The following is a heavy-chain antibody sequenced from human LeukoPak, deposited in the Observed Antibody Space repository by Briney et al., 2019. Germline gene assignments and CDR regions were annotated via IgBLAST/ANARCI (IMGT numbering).Heavy chain of an antibody. Sequence: PGGSLRLSCAASGFTFSSYSMNWVRQAPGQGLEWVSYISISTTNIYYADSVKGRFTVSRDNAKNSLYLQMNNLRADDTAVYYCARGETRYSSSWYWFDPWGQGTLVTVSS. CDR3: ARGETRYSSSWYWFDP. V-gene: IGHV3-48*01. CDR2: ISISTTNI. J-gene: IGHJ5*02. D-gene: IGHD6-13*01. CDR1: GFTFSSYS.